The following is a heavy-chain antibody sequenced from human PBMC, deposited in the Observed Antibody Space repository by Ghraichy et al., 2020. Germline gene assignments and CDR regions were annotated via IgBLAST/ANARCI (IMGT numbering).Heavy chain of an antibody. J-gene: IGHJ6*02. Sequence: GGSLRLSCVGSGFTFSTYNMNWVRQSPGKGLDWVSYITSSSRTIFYADSVKGRFTVSRDNARNTLYLQMSSLRDEDTAVYYCARASMVKRFYYYDGMDVWGQGTTVTVSS. CDR3: ARASMVKRFYYYDGMDV. D-gene: IGHD4/OR15-4a*01. CDR2: ITSSSRTI. V-gene: IGHV3-48*02. CDR1: GFTFSTYN.